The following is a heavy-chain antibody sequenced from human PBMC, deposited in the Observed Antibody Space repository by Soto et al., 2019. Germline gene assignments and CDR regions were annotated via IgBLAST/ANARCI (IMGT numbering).Heavy chain of an antibody. J-gene: IGHJ4*02. CDR1: GGSISSGGYY. D-gene: IGHD6-19*01. V-gene: IGHV4-31*03. CDR3: ASQASGWYPDY. Sequence: SETLSLTCTVSGGSISSGGYYWSWLRQHPGKGLEWIGYIFDSGTTYYNPSLKSRVTISVDPSKSQFSLRLTSVTATDTAVYYCASQASGWYPDYSGQGTLVTVSS. CDR2: IFDSGTT.